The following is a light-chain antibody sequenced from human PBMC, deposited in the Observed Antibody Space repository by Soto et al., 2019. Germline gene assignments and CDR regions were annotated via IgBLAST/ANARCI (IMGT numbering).Light chain of an antibody. V-gene: IGKV3-20*01. CDR2: GAS. J-gene: IGKJ2*01. CDR1: QRVRIRH. CDR3: QQYGDSPMYT. Sequence: EIVLTQSPGTLSSSPGERATLSCRASQRVRIRHLAWYQQKPGQAHRLLIYGASSRATVIPARFSGSGSGTDLTLTISRRETEDFAGYFCQQYGDSPMYTFGQGTKLEI.